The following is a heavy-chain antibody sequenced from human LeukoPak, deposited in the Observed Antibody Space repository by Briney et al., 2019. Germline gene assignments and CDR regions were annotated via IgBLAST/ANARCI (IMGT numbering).Heavy chain of an antibody. CDR2: ISSSSSYI. D-gene: IGHD2-15*01. J-gene: IGHJ6*02. CDR3: ARDRQGVDYGMDV. Sequence: GGSLRLSCAASGFTFSSYSMNWVRQAPGKGLEWVSSISSSSSYIYYADSVKGRFTISRDNAKNSLYLQMNSLRAEDTAVYYCARDRQGVDYGMDVWGQGTPVTVSS. CDR1: GFTFSSYS. V-gene: IGHV3-21*01.